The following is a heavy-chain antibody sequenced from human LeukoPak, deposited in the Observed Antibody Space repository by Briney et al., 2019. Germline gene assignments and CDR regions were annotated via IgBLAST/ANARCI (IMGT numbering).Heavy chain of an antibody. Sequence: SETLSLTCTVSGGSISSSSYYWGWIRQPPGKGLEWFGSIYYSGSTYYNPSLKSRVTISVDTSKNQFSLKLSSVTAADTAVYYCARVRGEVTSDYWGQGTLVTVSS. V-gene: IGHV4-39*07. J-gene: IGHJ4*02. CDR3: ARVRGEVTSDY. D-gene: IGHD2-21*02. CDR1: GGSISSSSYY. CDR2: IYYSGST.